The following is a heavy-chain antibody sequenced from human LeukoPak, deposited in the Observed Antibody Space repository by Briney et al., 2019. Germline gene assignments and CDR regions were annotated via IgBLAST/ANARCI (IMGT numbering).Heavy chain of an antibody. CDR3: GRVHGGIAARGLDY. CDR1: GYTFTSYG. D-gene: IGHD6-6*01. V-gene: IGHV1-18*01. J-gene: IGHJ4*02. Sequence: ASVKVSCKASGYTFTSYGITWVRQAPGQGLEWMGWISAYNGNTNYAQKLQGGVTMTTDTSTSTAYMELRSLRSDDTAVYYCGRVHGGIAARGLDYWGQGTLVTVSS. CDR2: ISAYNGNT.